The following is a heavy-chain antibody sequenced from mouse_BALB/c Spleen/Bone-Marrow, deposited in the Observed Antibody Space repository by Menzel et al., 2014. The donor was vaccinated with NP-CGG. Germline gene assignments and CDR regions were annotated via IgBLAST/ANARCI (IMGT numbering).Heavy chain of an antibody. Sequence: QVQLQQSGAELVKPGASVKLSCKASGYTFTRYYMYWVKQRPGQGLEWIGGINPYNGGTHFNEKFKSKATLTVDKSSSTAYMQLNGLTSEDSAVYYCSLLGDYWGQGTTLTVSS. CDR3: SLLGDY. CDR1: GYTFTRYY. V-gene: IGHV1-53*01. J-gene: IGHJ2*01. D-gene: IGHD1-1*01. CDR2: INPYNGGT.